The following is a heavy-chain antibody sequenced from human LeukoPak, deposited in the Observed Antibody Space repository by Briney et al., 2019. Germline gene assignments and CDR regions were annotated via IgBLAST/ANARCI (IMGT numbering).Heavy chain of an antibody. CDR1: GYTFTSYD. Sequence: VASVKVSCKASGYTFTSYDINWVRQATGQGLEWMGWMNPNSGNTGYAQKFQGRVTITRNTSISTAYMELSSLRSEDTAVYYCAIIPGVGAPRDYWGQGTLVTVSS. J-gene: IGHJ4*02. CDR3: AIIPGVGAPRDY. CDR2: MNPNSGNT. V-gene: IGHV1-8*03. D-gene: IGHD1-26*01.